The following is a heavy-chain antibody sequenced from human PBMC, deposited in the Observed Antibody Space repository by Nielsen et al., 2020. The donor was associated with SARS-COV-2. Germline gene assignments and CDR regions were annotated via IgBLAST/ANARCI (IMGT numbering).Heavy chain of an antibody. CDR1: GFTFSGPA. CDR3: ARQDSSSWFKYYYYMDV. J-gene: IGHJ6*03. V-gene: IGHV3-73*01. Sequence: GGSLRLSCAASGFTFSGPAMHWVRQASGKGLEWVGRIRSRLNSYATAYAASVKGRFTISRDDSSNTAYLQMNSLKTEDTAVYYCARQDSSSWFKYYYYMDVWGKGTTVTVSS. D-gene: IGHD6-13*01. CDR2: IRSRLNSYAT.